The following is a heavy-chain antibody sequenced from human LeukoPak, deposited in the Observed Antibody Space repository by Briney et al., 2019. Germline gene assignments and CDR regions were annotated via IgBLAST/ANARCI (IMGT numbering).Heavy chain of an antibody. Sequence: GGSLRLSCAASGFTFSTFWMSWARQAPGKGLEWVANINQDGSEKYYVGSMKGRFTVSRDNAKNSLYLQMDSLRAEDTAVYYCARGGTFVSDYWGQGTLVTVSS. CDR2: INQDGSEK. J-gene: IGHJ4*02. D-gene: IGHD1-1*01. CDR1: GFTFSTFW. CDR3: ARGGTFVSDY. V-gene: IGHV3-7*01.